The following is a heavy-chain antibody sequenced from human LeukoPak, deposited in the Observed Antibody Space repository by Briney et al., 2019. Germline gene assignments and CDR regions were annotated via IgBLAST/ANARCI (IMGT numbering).Heavy chain of an antibody. CDR1: GFSFSSYV. Sequence: GGSLRLSCAASGFSFSSYVMHWVLQAPGKGLEWVAAISFDGSNRKYADSVKGRFTISRDNSKNTLYLQMNSLRVEDTAVYYCARVAGLVIIWGEAFDIWGQGTMVTVSS. D-gene: IGHD3-9*01. CDR3: ARVAGLVIIWGEAFDI. J-gene: IGHJ3*02. V-gene: IGHV3-30*04. CDR2: ISFDGSNR.